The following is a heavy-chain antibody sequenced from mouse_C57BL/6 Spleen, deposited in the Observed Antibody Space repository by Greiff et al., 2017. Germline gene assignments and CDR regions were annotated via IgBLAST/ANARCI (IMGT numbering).Heavy chain of an antibody. CDR3: ARRGITAVGHFDY. Sequence: QVQLQQPGAELVKPGASVKMSCKASGYTFTSYWITWVKQRPGQGLDWIGDIYPGSGSTNYNEKFKSKATLTVDASSITAYIQLSSLTSEDSAVYFCARRGITAVGHFDYWGQGTTLTVAS. CDR2: IYPGSGST. CDR1: GYTFTSYW. D-gene: IGHD1-1*01. J-gene: IGHJ2*01. V-gene: IGHV1-55*01.